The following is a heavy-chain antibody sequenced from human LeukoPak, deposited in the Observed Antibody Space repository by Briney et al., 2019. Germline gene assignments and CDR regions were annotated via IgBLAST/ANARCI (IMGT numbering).Heavy chain of an antibody. CDR1: GYTFTGYY. Sequence: ASVKVSCKASGYTFTGYYMHWVRQAPGQGLEWMGCINPNSGGTNYAQKFQGRVTMTRDTSISTAYMELSRLRSDDTAVYYCARELYYYDSSGYSPFDYWGQGTLVTVSS. J-gene: IGHJ4*02. CDR3: ARELYYYDSSGYSPFDY. D-gene: IGHD3-22*01. V-gene: IGHV1-2*02. CDR2: INPNSGGT.